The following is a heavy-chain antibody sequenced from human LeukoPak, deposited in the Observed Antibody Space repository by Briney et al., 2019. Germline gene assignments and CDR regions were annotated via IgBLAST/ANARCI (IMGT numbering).Heavy chain of an antibody. CDR2: ISNTASAT. Sequence: GVSLRLSCAASGFTFSSYAMSWVRLAPGKGPEYISHISNTASATYYIDSVRGRFTISRDNARNSLYLQMDSLRAEDTAVYYCARERKYYYMDLWGKGTTVTVS. D-gene: IGHD2/OR15-2a*01. V-gene: IGHV3-48*01. CDR3: ARERKYYYMDL. J-gene: IGHJ6*03. CDR1: GFTFSSYA.